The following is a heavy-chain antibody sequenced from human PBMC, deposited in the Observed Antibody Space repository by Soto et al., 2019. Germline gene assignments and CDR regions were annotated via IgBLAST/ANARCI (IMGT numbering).Heavy chain of an antibody. CDR2: ISGGDDTT. CDR3: ERDWRDVTTRIPCADY. D-gene: IGHD4-17*01. CDR1: GFTFSSYD. J-gene: IGHJ4*02. Sequence: EVQLVESGGGLVQPGGSLRLSCAASGFTFSSYDMNWVRQAPGKGLEWVSYISGGDDTTYYADSVRGRFTTSRDNAKNSLYLQMKNLEVDDTDVYYCERDWRDVTTRIPCADYWGQGTLVTVSS. V-gene: IGHV3-48*03.